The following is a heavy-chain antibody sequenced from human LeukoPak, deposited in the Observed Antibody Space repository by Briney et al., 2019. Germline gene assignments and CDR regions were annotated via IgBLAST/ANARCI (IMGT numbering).Heavy chain of an antibody. Sequence: GRSLRLSCAASGFTFSNYGMHWVRQAPGKGLERVAVISYEGSNKYYADSLKGRFTISRDNSKNTLYLQMNSLRAEDTAVYYCAKHRMAEYTYGSYYFDYWGQGTLVTGSS. CDR1: GFTFSNYG. CDR2: ISYEGSNK. D-gene: IGHD5-18*01. CDR3: AKHRMAEYTYGSYYFDY. V-gene: IGHV3-30*18. J-gene: IGHJ4*02.